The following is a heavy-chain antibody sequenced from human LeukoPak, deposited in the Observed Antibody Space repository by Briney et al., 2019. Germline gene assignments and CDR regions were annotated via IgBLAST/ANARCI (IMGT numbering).Heavy chain of an antibody. CDR3: ARVPNRITIFGVVLYYGMDV. Sequence: GGSLRLSCAPSGFTFSSYSMNWVRQAPGKGLEWVSYISSSSSTIYYADSVKGRFTIPRDNAKNSLYLQMNSLRAEDTAVYYCARVPNRITIFGVVLYYGMDVWGQGTTVTVSS. D-gene: IGHD3-3*01. J-gene: IGHJ6*02. CDR1: GFTFSSYS. CDR2: ISSSSSTI. V-gene: IGHV3-48*01.